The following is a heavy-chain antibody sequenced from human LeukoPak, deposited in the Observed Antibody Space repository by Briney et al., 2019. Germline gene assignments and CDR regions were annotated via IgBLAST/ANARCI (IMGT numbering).Heavy chain of an antibody. Sequence: SETLSLTCTVSGDSISSYYWNWIRQPPGKGLEWIGCVHYSGSTNYNPSLESRVTISVDTSKNHFSLKLSSVTAADTAVYYCAGGDYPGEDYWGQGTLVTVSS. CDR1: GDSISSYY. J-gene: IGHJ4*02. CDR3: AGGDYPGEDY. V-gene: IGHV4-59*08. D-gene: IGHD4-17*01. CDR2: VHYSGST.